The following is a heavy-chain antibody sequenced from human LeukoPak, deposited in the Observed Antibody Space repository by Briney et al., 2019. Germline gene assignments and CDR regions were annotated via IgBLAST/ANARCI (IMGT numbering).Heavy chain of an antibody. Sequence: GGSLRLSCAASAFTFSDYSMNWVRQAPGKGLEWISYISGRSSTIYYADSVKGRFTISRDNAKNSMYLQMNSLRAENTAVYYCARDRIKSGSYYFDYWGQGTLVTVSS. CDR3: ARDRIKSGSYYFDY. D-gene: IGHD1-26*01. CDR2: ISGRSSTI. CDR1: AFTFSDYS. J-gene: IGHJ4*02. V-gene: IGHV3-48*01.